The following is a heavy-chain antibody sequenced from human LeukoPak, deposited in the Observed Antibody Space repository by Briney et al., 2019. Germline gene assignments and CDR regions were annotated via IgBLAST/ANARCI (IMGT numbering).Heavy chain of an antibody. CDR2: ISWSSGSI. CDR1: GFTFDDYA. D-gene: IGHD1-26*01. J-gene: IGHJ5*02. V-gene: IGHV3-9*01. CDR3: AKATRTKWELRDWFDP. Sequence: GRSLRLSCAASGFTFDDYAMHWVRQAPGKGLEWVSGISWSSGSIGYADSVKGRFTISRDNAKNSLYLQMSSLRAEDTAFYYWAKATRTKWELRDWFDPWGQGTLGTVSS.